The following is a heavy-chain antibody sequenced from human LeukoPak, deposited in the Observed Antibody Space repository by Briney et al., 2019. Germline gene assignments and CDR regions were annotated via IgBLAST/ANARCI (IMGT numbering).Heavy chain of an antibody. Sequence: GASVKVSCKASGYTFTGYYMHWVRQAPGQGLEWMGWINPNSGGTNYAQKFQGRITMTRDTSISTAYMELSRLRSDDTAVYYCASSQIVVVPVAPPHVWFDPWGQGTLVTVSS. D-gene: IGHD2-2*01. CDR2: INPNSGGT. CDR3: ASSQIVVVPVAPPHVWFDP. CDR1: GYTFTGYY. J-gene: IGHJ5*02. V-gene: IGHV1-2*02.